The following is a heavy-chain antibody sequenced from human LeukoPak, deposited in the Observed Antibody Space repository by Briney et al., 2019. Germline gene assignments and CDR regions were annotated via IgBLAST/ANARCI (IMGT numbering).Heavy chain of an antibody. J-gene: IGHJ4*02. CDR1: GGTFSRYA. V-gene: IGHV1-69*05. Sequence: GASVTVSCTASGGTFSRYAINWVRQAPGQGLEWMGGIIPIFGTANYAQKFQGRVTVTRDTSTSTVHMELSGLRSEDTAVYYCARDQEGFDYWGQGTLVTVSS. CDR3: ARDQEGFDY. CDR2: IIPIFGTA.